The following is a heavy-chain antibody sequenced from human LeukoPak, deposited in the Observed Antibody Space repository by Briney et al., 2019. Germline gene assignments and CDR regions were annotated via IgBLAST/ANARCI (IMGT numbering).Heavy chain of an antibody. D-gene: IGHD2-2*01. CDR1: GYTFTGYY. V-gene: IGHV1-2*02. CDR3: ARDTPSDIVVVPAAMCY. Sequence: ASVKVSCKASGYTFTGYYMHWVRQAPGQGLEWMGWINPNSGGTNYAQKFQGRVTMTRDMSISTAYMELSRLRSDDTAVYYCARDTPSDIVVVPAAMCYWGQGTLVTVSS. J-gene: IGHJ4*02. CDR2: INPNSGGT.